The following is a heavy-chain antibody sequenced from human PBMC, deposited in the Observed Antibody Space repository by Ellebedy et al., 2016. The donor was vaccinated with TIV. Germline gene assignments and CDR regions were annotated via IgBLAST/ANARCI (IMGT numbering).Heavy chain of an antibody. CDR2: IYTTGLI. CDR3: AKDYTAYSNDV. D-gene: IGHD5-18*01. V-gene: IGHV3-53*01. J-gene: IGHJ4*02. Sequence: GESLKISCAASGFTVSSSSLTWVRQAPGKGLQWVSIIYTTGLITYADSVRGRFTISRDSSENTLYLPMNRLRADDTAVYYCAKDYTAYSNDVWGQGTLVTVSS. CDR1: GFTVSSSS.